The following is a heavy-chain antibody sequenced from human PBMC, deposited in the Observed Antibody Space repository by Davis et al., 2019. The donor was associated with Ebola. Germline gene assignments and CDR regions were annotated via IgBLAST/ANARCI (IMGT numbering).Heavy chain of an antibody. V-gene: IGHV5-51*01. J-gene: IGHJ3*02. Sequence: GESLKISCKGSDNTFTNYWIGWVRQMPGKGLEWMGIIYTGDSDTRYSPSFRGQVTISADKSTRTAYLQWGRLKASDTAMYYCASLRRTITGMDDGFDIWGQGTKVTVSS. D-gene: IGHD1-20*01. CDR3: ASLRRTITGMDDGFDI. CDR1: DNTFTNYW. CDR2: IYTGDSDT.